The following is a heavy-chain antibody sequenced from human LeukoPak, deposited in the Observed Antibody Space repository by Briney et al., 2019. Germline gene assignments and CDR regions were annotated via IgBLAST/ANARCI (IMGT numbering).Heavy chain of an antibody. J-gene: IGHJ5*02. D-gene: IGHD3-10*01. Sequence: SGGSLRLSCAASGFTVSSNYMSWVRQAPGKGLEWVSVIYSGGSTYYADSVKGRFTISRDNSKNTLYLQMNSLRAEDTAVYYCARAPTLWFGERGNWFDPWGQGTLVTVSS. CDR1: GFTVSSNY. CDR2: IYSGGST. CDR3: ARAPTLWFGERGNWFDP. V-gene: IGHV3-66*01.